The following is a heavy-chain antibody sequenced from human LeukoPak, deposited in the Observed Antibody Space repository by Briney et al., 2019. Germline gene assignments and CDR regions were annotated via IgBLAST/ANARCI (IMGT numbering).Heavy chain of an antibody. CDR3: ASSGSARWELQNYFDY. CDR1: GGTFDSSP. CDR2: IIPILAVA. J-gene: IGHJ4*02. D-gene: IGHD1-26*01. Sequence: SVKVSCKASGGTFDSSPITWVRQAPGQGLEWMGRIIPILAVANYAQKFQGRVTITADKSTRTAYMELITLRSEDTAVYYCASSGSARWELQNYFDYWGQRTLVTVSS. V-gene: IGHV1-69*02.